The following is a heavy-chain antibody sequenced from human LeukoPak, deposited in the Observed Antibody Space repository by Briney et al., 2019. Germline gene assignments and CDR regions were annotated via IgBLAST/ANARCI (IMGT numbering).Heavy chain of an antibody. V-gene: IGHV1-18*01. D-gene: IGHD6-19*01. J-gene: IGHJ4*02. CDR1: GYTFTSYG. CDR3: ARVPNSGWYPSDY. Sequence: ASVKVSCKVSGYTFTSYGISWVRQAPGQGLEWMGWISAYNGNTNYSQKLQGRVTMNTDTSTSTAYMELRSLRSDDTAVYYCARVPNSGWYPSDYWGQGTLVTVSS. CDR2: ISAYNGNT.